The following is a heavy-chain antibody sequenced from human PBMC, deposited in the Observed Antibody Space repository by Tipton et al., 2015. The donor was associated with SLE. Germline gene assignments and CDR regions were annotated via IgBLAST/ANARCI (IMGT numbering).Heavy chain of an antibody. V-gene: IGHV4-59*01. D-gene: IGHD4-11*01. J-gene: IGHJ4*02. CDR2: IYYSGST. Sequence: TLSLTCTVSGGSISSYYWSWIRQPPGKGLEWIGDIYYSGSTNYNPSLKSRVTISVDTSKNQFSLKLSSVTAADAAVDYCARWAGPTVNFDYWGQGSRVPVSS. CDR3: ARWAGPTVNFDY. CDR1: GGSISSYY.